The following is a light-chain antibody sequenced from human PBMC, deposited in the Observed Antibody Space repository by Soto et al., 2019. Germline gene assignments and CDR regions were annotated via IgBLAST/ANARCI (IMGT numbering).Light chain of an antibody. V-gene: IGKV1-39*01. CDR1: QSISTY. CDR3: QQSYGPPYT. J-gene: IGKJ2*01. Sequence: DLQVTQSPSSLSASVGDRVTITCRTSQSISTYLNWSQQKPGKAPKLLISGASSLQSGVPSRFSRSGSGTDFTLTISSLQPEDFATYYCQQSYGPPYTFGQGTKLELK. CDR2: GAS.